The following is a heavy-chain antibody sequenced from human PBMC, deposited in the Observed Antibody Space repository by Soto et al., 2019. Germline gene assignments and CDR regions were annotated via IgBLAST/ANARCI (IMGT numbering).Heavy chain of an antibody. Sequence: GESLKISCKGPGYSFTSYWIGWVRQMPGKGLEWMGIIYPGDSDTRYSPSFQGQVTISADKSISTAYLQWSSLKASDTAMYYCARTRPYDFWSGYYFGWFDPWGQGTLVTVSS. CDR2: IYPGDSDT. CDR3: ARTRPYDFWSGYYFGWFDP. D-gene: IGHD3-3*01. J-gene: IGHJ5*02. V-gene: IGHV5-51*01. CDR1: GYSFTSYW.